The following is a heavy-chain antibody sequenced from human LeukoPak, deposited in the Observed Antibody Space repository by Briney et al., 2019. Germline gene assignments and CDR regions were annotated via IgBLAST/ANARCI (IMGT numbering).Heavy chain of an antibody. CDR3: AKVGAAAGTTNYFDY. CDR1: GFTFSSFA. J-gene: IGHJ4*02. CDR2: ISGSGGST. D-gene: IGHD6-13*01. Sequence: GGSLRLSCAASGFTFSSFAMNWVRQAPGKGLEWVSAISGSGGSTYYADSVKGRFTISRDNSKNTLYLQMNSLRAEDTAVYCCAKVGAAAGTTNYFDYWGQGTLVTVSS. V-gene: IGHV3-23*01.